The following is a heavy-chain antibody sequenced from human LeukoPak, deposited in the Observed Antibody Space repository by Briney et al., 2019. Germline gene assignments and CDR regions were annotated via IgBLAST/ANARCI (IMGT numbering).Heavy chain of an antibody. V-gene: IGHV3-74*01. Sequence: GGSLRLSCAASGFTFSTYWMHWVRQAPGKGLVWVSRIKSDGSTNYADSVKGRVTISRDNAKNTLSLQMNSLRPADTGVYYCARAASEIGGYDPECFRHWGQGPLVTVSS. CDR1: GFTFSTYW. J-gene: IGHJ1*01. CDR2: IKSDGST. CDR3: ARAASEIGGYDPECFRH. D-gene: IGHD3-22*01.